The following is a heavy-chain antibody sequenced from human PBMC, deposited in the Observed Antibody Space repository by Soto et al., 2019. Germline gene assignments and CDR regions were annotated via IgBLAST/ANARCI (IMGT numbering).Heavy chain of an antibody. V-gene: IGHV3-23*01. Sequence: PGGSLRLSCAASGFTFSSYAMSWVRQAPGKGLEWVSAISGSGGSTYYADSVKGRFTISRDNSKNTLYLQMNSLRAEDTAVYYCAKDSTMVRGVQLAYDYWGQGTLVTVSS. J-gene: IGHJ4*02. CDR2: ISGSGGST. D-gene: IGHD3-10*01. CDR3: AKDSTMVRGVQLAYDY. CDR1: GFTFSSYA.